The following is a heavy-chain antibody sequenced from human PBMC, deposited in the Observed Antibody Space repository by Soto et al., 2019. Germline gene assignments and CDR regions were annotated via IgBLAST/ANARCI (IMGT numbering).Heavy chain of an antibody. Sequence: SETLSLTCTVSGGSISSYYWSWIRQPAGKGLEWIGRIYTSGSTNYNPSLKSRVTMSVDTSKNQFSLKLSSVTAADTAVYYCARVYCSGGSCYSYYYGMDVWGQGTTVTVSS. V-gene: IGHV4-4*07. J-gene: IGHJ6*02. D-gene: IGHD2-15*01. CDR1: GGSISSYY. CDR3: ARVYCSGGSCYSYYYGMDV. CDR2: IYTSGST.